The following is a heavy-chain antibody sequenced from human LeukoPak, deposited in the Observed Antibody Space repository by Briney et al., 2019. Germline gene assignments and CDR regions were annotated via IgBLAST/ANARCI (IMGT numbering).Heavy chain of an antibody. Sequence: SETLSLTCAVYGGSFSGYYWSWIRQPPGKELEWIGEINHSGSTNYNPSLKSRVTISVDTSKNQFSLKLSSVTAADTAVYYCAAHAFDIWGQGTMVTVSS. CDR1: GGSFSGYY. V-gene: IGHV4-34*01. J-gene: IGHJ3*02. CDR3: AAHAFDI. CDR2: INHSGST.